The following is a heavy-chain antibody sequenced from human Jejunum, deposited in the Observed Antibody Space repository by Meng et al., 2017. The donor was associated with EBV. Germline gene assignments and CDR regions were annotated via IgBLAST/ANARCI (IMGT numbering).Heavy chain of an antibody. J-gene: IGHJ4*02. CDR1: GYTFTNYA. D-gene: IGHD3-10*01. CDR3: SRGDFGSSGTYYFSF. V-gene: IGHV7-4-1*02. CDR2: INTDTANP. Sequence: QVELVVSGSELGKPGASVKLACKGSGYTFTNYAIIWVRQAPGQGLEWMGWINTDTANPTYDQGFTGRFAFSLDTSVRTAYLQISSLEAEDTAVYFCSRGDFGSSGTYYFSFWGQGTLVTVSS.